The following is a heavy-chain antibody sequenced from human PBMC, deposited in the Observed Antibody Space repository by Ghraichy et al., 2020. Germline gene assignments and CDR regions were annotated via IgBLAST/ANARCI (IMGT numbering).Heavy chain of an antibody. Sequence: GSLRLSCAASGFTFSTYDMSWVRQAPGKGLEWVSTTSGNGDRTYYADSVKGRFTISRDNSKNTLYLQMNSLRAEDTAVYYCAKELTGHDYWGQGTLVTVSS. CDR2: TSGNGDRT. D-gene: IGHD1-20*01. CDR1: GFTFSTYD. CDR3: AKELTGHDY. V-gene: IGHV3-23*01. J-gene: IGHJ4*02.